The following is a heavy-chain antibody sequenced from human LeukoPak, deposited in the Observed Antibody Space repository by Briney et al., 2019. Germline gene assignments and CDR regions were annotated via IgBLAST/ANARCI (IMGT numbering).Heavy chain of an antibody. CDR2: ISGDGGST. J-gene: IGHJ1*01. CDR3: AKDSSGYYYVFQH. Sequence: PGGSLRLSCAASGFTFDDYAMHWVRQAPGKGLEWVSLISGDGGSTYYGDSVKGRFTISRDNSKNSMYLQMNSLGTEDTALYCCAKDSSGYYYVFQHWGQGTLVTVSS. CDR1: GFTFDDYA. D-gene: IGHD3-22*01. V-gene: IGHV3-43*02.